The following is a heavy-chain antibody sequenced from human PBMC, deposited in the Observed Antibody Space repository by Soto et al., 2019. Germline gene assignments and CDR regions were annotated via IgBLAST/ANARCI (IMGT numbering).Heavy chain of an antibody. D-gene: IGHD6-13*01. V-gene: IGHV3-74*01. Sequence: GGSLRLSCAVSGITFRSYWMHWIRQAPGKGLAWVSHINSDASIINYADSVKGRFTISRDNARNTLYLQMNSLRVDDTAIYYCASDAAAGLKFWGQGTLVTVSS. CDR2: INSDASII. CDR3: ASDAAAGLKF. CDR1: GITFRSYW. J-gene: IGHJ4*02.